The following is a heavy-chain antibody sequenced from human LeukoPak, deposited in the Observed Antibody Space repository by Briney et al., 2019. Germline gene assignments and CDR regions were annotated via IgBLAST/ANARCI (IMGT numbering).Heavy chain of an antibody. CDR2: ISGSGTHT. CDR1: GFTVSSNY. CDR3: VKDGRYTFGLDAFEI. D-gene: IGHD5-18*01. Sequence: GGSLRLSCAVSGFTVSSNYMSWVRQAPGQGLEWLSTISGSGTHTYYADSVQGRITVSRDNSKNTQTLQMNSLRAEDTGVYYCVKDGRYTFGLDAFEIWGQGTMVTVSS. J-gene: IGHJ3*02. V-gene: IGHV3-23*01.